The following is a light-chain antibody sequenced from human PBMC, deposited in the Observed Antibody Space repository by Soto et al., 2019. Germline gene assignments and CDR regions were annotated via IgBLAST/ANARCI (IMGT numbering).Light chain of an antibody. CDR3: QHYNSYSEA. CDR1: QTISSW. Sequence: IHTTQSPSTLSVSLGDMVTITFRASQTISSWLAWYQQKPGKAPKLLIYKASTLKSGVPSRFSGSGSGTEFSLTISSLQTDDFATYYCQHYNSYSEAFGQGTKVDIK. V-gene: IGKV1-5*03. J-gene: IGKJ1*01. CDR2: KAS.